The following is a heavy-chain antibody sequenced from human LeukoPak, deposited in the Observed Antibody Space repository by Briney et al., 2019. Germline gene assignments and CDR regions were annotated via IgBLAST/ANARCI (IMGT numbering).Heavy chain of an antibody. D-gene: IGHD5-12*01. CDR1: GYTSTSYG. J-gene: IGHJ6*02. CDR3: ARGGLSGYDCFYYGMDV. CDR2: ISAYNGNT. V-gene: IGHV1-18*01. Sequence: ASVKVSCKASGYTSTSYGISWVRQAPGQGLEWMGWISAYNGNTHYAQKLQGRVTMTTDTSTSTAHMELRSLRSDDTAVYYCARGGLSGYDCFYYGMDVWGQGTTVTVSS.